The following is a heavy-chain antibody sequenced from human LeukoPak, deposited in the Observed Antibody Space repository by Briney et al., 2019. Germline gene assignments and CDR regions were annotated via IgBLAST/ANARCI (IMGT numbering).Heavy chain of an antibody. CDR3: ARGGDSSGYFW. CDR2: ISGSGGST. Sequence: GGSLRLSCAASGFTFSSYAMSWVRQAPGKGLEWFSAISGSGGSTYYADSVKGRFTISRDNAKNSLYLQMNSLRAEDTALYYCARGGDSSGYFWWGQGTLVTVSS. J-gene: IGHJ4*02. CDR1: GFTFSSYA. V-gene: IGHV3-23*01. D-gene: IGHD3-22*01.